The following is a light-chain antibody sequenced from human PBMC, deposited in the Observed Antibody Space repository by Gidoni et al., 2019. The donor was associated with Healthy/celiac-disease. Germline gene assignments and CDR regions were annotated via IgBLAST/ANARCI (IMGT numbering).Light chain of an antibody. V-gene: IGLV1-40*01. CDR2: GNN. CDR3: QSFDSGLSGSV. Sequence: QPVLTQPRSSSGAPGQRVTISCTGSSSNIGAGYGVHWYQQFPGAAPKLLIYGNNHRPSGVPDRFSGSKSGTSASLAITGLQAEDEADYYCQSFDSGLSGSVFGGGTKLTVL. J-gene: IGLJ2*01. CDR1: SSNIGAGYG.